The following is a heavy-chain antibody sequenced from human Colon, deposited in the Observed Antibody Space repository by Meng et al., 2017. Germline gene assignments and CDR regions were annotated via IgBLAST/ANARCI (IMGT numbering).Heavy chain of an antibody. J-gene: IGHJ4*02. D-gene: IGHD5-18*01. CDR1: GFSLSTSGVG. Sequence: SGPTLVKPTQTLTLTCTFSGFSLSTSGVGVGWIRQPPGKALEWLALIYWDDDKRYSPSLKSRLTITKDTSKNQVVLTMTNMDPVDTATYYCAHSLAERGIQLWYEGGYFDYWGQGTLVTVSS. CDR2: IYWDDDK. V-gene: IGHV2-5*02. CDR3: AHSLAERGIQLWYEGGYFDY.